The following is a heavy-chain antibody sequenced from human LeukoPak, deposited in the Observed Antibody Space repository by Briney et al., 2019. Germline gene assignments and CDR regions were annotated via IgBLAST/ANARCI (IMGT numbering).Heavy chain of an antibody. Sequence: AGGSLRLSCAASGFTFSSYAMHWVRQAPGKGLEWVALILYDGSNKYYADSVKGRFTISRDNSKNTLYMQMNSLRAEDTAVYYCARDFAAAGISDYWGQGTLVTVSS. CDR3: ARDFAAAGISDY. D-gene: IGHD6-13*01. CDR1: GFTFSSYA. V-gene: IGHV3-30*04. CDR2: ILYDGSNK. J-gene: IGHJ4*02.